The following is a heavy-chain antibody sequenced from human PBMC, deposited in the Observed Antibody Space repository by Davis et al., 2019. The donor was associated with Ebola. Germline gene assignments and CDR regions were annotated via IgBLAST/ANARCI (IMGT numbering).Heavy chain of an antibody. CDR3: ARTGTWNGMDV. CDR2: ISSSGSTI. CDR1: GFTFSSYG. J-gene: IGHJ6*04. D-gene: IGHD1-1*01. Sequence: GGSLRLSCAASGFTFSSYGMHWVRQAPGKGLEWVSYISSSGSTIYYADSVKGRFTISRDNAKNSLYLQMNSLRAEDTAVYYCARTGTWNGMDVWGKGTTVTVSS. V-gene: IGHV3-48*04.